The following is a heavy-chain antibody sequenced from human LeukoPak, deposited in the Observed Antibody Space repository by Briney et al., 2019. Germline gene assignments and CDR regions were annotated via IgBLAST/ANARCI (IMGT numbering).Heavy chain of an antibody. V-gene: IGHV4-59*01. CDR3: AREQQSVSDP. CDR2: VYYSGST. J-gene: IGHJ5*01. CDR1: GGSIRSYY. D-gene: IGHD6-13*01. Sequence: SEALSLTCSVYGGSIRSYYWNWIRQSPGKGLEWIGYVYYSGSTNYNPSLKSRVTISVDTSRNQFFLRLNSVTAADSAVYYCAREQQSVSDPWGQGTLVAVS.